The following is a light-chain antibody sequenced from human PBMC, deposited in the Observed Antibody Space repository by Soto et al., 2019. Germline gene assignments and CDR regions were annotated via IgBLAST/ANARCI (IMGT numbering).Light chain of an antibody. J-gene: IGLJ1*01. CDR2: EVS. Sequence: QSALAQPASVSGSPGQSIAISCTGTSSDVGAYNYVSWYQQHSGKAPKLIVHEVSDRPSGVSDRFSGSKSGNTASLTISGLQAEDEADYYCSSYTGAYTLVFGTGTKVTVL. V-gene: IGLV2-14*01. CDR1: SSDVGAYNY. CDR3: SSYTGAYTLV.